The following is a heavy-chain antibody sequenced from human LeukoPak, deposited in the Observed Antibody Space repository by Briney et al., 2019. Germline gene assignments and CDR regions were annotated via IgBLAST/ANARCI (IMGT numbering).Heavy chain of an antibody. CDR1: GFTFSSYS. J-gene: IGHJ4*02. CDR3: ARTLWLGPYSSSWTGGVDY. D-gene: IGHD6-13*01. CDR2: ISSSSSYI. Sequence: PGGSLRLSCAASGFTFSSYSMNWVRQAPGKGLEWVSSISSSSSYIYYADSVKGRFTISRDNAKNSLYLQMNSLRAEDTAVYYCARTLWLGPYSSSWTGGVDYWGQGTLVTVSS. V-gene: IGHV3-21*01.